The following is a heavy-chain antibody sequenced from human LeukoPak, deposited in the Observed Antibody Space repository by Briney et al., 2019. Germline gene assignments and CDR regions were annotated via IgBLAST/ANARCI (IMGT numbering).Heavy chain of an antibody. CDR2: IYYSGST. CDR3: ARVTFRFLFDY. J-gene: IGHJ4*02. CDR1: GGSISSSSYY. Sequence: SSETLSLTCTVSGGSISSSSYYWGWIRQPPGKGLEWIGSIYYSGSTYYNPSLKSRVTISVDTSKNQFSLKLSSVTAADTAVYYCARVTFRFLFDYWGQGTLVTVSS. D-gene: IGHD2/OR15-2a*01. V-gene: IGHV4-39*07.